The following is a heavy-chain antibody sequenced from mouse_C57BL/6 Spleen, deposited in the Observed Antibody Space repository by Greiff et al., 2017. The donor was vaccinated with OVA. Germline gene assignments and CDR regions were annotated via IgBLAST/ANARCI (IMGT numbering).Heavy chain of an antibody. J-gene: IGHJ4*01. CDR1: GYSFTGYY. Sequence: VQLQQSGPELVKPGASVKISCKASGYSFTGYYMNWVKQSPEKSLEWIGEINPSTGGTTYNQKFKAKATLTVDKSSSTAYMQLKSLTSEDSAVYYCARLSYYSNYSAMDYWGQGTSVTVSS. V-gene: IGHV1-42*01. D-gene: IGHD2-5*01. CDR3: ARLSYYSNYSAMDY. CDR2: INPSTGGT.